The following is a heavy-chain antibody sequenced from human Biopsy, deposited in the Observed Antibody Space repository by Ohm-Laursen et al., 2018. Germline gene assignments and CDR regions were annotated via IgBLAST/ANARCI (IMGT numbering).Heavy chain of an antibody. D-gene: IGHD3-16*01. CDR2: INHREST. J-gene: IGHJ6*02. CDR3: ARAVDYYDPYYYYGLDV. V-gene: IGHV4-34*01. Sequence: SQTLSLTCSVYGGSFSGYYWSWIRQPPGQGLEWIGEINHRESTNYNPSLKSRVTISVDTSKNQFSLKLRSVTAADTAVYYCARAVDYYDPYYYYGLDVWGQGTTVTVSS. CDR1: GGSFSGYY.